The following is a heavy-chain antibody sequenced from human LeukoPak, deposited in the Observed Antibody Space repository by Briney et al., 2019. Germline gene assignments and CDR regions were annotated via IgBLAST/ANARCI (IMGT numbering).Heavy chain of an antibody. J-gene: IGHJ3*02. CDR2: ISAYNGNT. V-gene: IGHV1-18*01. CDR3: ARDYYDSSGYHDAFDI. Sequence: ASVKVSCKASGYTFTSYGISWERQAPGQGLEWMGWISAYNGNTNYAQKLQGRVTMTTDTSTSTAYMELRSLRSDDTAVYYCARDYYDSSGYHDAFDIWGQGTMVTVSS. D-gene: IGHD3-22*01. CDR1: GYTFTSYG.